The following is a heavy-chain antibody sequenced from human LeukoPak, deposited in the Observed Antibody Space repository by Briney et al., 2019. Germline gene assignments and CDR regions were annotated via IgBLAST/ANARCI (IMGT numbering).Heavy chain of an antibody. CDR3: AKDIGRAAAGPFDY. J-gene: IGHJ4*02. D-gene: IGHD6-13*01. CDR1: GFTFSSYS. V-gene: IGHV3-21*04. CDR2: ISSSSSYI. Sequence: PGGSLRLSCAASGFTFSSYSMNWVRQAPGKGLEWVSSISSSSSYIYYADSVKGRFTISRDNAKNSLYLQMNSLRAEDTALYYCAKDIGRAAAGPFDYWGQGTLVTVSS.